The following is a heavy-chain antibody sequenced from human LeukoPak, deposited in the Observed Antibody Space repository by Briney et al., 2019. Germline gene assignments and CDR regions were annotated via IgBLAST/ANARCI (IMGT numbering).Heavy chain of an antibody. CDR3: AREDAVATWYSRAETGAFDI. CDR1: VGSISSYY. Sequence: PSETLSLTCTVPVGSISSYYGSTIRQPAAKGLEWIRRIYTSGSTNYNPSLKSRVTMSVDTSKNQFSLKLSSVTAADTAVYYCAREDAVATWYSRAETGAFDIWGQGTMVTVSS. V-gene: IGHV4-4*07. D-gene: IGHD6-13*01. J-gene: IGHJ3*02. CDR2: IYTSGST.